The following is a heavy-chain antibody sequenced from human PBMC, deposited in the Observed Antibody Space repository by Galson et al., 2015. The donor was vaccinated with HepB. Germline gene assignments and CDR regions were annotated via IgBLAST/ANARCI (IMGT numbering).Heavy chain of an antibody. D-gene: IGHD4-17*01. CDR1: GYTFTSYG. CDR3: ARDNYGDSPAWAFDI. Sequence: SVKVSCKASGYTFTSYGISWVRQAPGQGLEWMGWISAYNGNTNYAQKLQGRVTMTTDTSTSTAYMELRSLRSDDTAVYYCARDNYGDSPAWAFDIWGQGTMVTVSS. V-gene: IGHV1-18*01. CDR2: ISAYNGNT. J-gene: IGHJ3*02.